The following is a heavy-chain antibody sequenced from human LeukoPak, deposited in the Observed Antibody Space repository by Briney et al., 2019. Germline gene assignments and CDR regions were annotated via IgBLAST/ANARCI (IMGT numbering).Heavy chain of an antibody. CDR3: AKAPGIAVAAGL. CDR1: GFTFSSYG. D-gene: IGHD6-19*01. J-gene: IGHJ4*02. CDR2: IRYDGSNK. V-gene: IGHV3-30*02. Sequence: GGSLRLSCAASGFTFSSYGMHWVRQAPGKGLEWVAFIRYDGSNKYYADSVKGRFTISRDNSKNTLYLQMHSLRAEDTAVYYCAKAPGIAVAAGLWGQGTLVTVSS.